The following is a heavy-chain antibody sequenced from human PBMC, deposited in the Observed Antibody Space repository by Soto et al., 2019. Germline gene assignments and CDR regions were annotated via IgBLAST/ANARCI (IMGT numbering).Heavy chain of an antibody. D-gene: IGHD6-13*01. Sequence: QVQLVQSGAEVKKPGSSVKVSCKASGGTFSNYAISWVRQAPGQGLEWMGGIIPIFGTTNYAQRFQGRVTIXAXEXXRTAYMALSSLRSEDTAVYYCARVSSSWYKDYFDYWGQGTLVTVSS. V-gene: IGHV1-69*12. CDR1: GGTFSNYA. CDR2: IIPIFGTT. CDR3: ARVSSSWYKDYFDY. J-gene: IGHJ4*02.